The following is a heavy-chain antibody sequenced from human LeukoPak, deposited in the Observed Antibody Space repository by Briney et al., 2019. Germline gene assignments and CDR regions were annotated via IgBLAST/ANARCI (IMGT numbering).Heavy chain of an antibody. CDR1: GFTFRNFP. V-gene: IGHV3-30*01. Sequence: PGRSLRLSCAASGFTFRNFPMHWVRQAPGKGLEWLALKSPDGTSQYYADSVRGRFTISRDNSKNTLSLQMNSLTVEDTAMYYCVSDTADWGQGTLVTVPS. CDR2: KSPDGTSQ. J-gene: IGHJ4*02. D-gene: IGHD2-21*02. CDR3: VSDTAD.